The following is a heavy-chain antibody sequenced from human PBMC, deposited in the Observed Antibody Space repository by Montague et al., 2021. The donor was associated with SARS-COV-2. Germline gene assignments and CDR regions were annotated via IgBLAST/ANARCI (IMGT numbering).Heavy chain of an antibody. J-gene: IGHJ4*02. CDR2: VNYGGGS. CDR3: ARHPTAYADFFDH. V-gene: IGHV4-39*01. CDR1: DDSIRRTTYY. Sequence: SETLSLTCAVSDDSIRRTTYYWGWIRQPPGKGLEWIGSVNYGGGSYYQPSPQSRVTMDVDEPKKQFALKLNSVTAADTAIYYCARHPTAYADFFDHWGQGILVTVSS. D-gene: IGHD2-21*01.